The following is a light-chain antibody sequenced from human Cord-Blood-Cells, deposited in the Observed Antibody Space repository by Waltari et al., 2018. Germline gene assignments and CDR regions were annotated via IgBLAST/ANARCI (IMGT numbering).Light chain of an antibody. V-gene: IGKV1-33*01. J-gene: IGKJ2*01. Sequence: DIQMPQSPSSLSASVGARVTITCQASQDISNYLNWYQQKQRKAPRLLIYDSSNLETGVPSRFSGSGSGADVTFTISSLQPEDIATYYCQQYDNRPYSFGQGTKLEIK. CDR2: DSS. CDR3: QQYDNRPYS. CDR1: QDISNY.